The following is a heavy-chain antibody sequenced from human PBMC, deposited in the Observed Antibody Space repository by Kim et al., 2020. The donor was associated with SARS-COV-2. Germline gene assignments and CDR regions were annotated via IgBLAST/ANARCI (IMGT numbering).Heavy chain of an antibody. V-gene: IGHV1-18*01. J-gene: IGHJ5*02. CDR2: ISAYNGNT. CDR3: ARDQRIQLWLGNWFDP. Sequence: ASVKVSCKASGYTFTSYGISWVRQAPGQGLEWMGWISAYNGNTNYAQKLQGRVTMTTDTSTSTAYMELRSLRSDDTAVYYCARDQRIQLWLGNWFDPWGQGTLVTVSS. D-gene: IGHD5-18*01. CDR1: GYTFTSYG.